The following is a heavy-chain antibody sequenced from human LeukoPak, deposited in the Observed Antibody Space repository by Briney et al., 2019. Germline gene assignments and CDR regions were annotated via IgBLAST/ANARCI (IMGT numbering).Heavy chain of an antibody. CDR3: AREGALTVTKDAFDI. J-gene: IGHJ3*02. V-gene: IGHV3-23*01. D-gene: IGHD4-17*01. CDR1: GITFSSYG. Sequence: GGTLRLSCAASGITFSSYGMNWVRQAPGKGLEWVSSISSTGGTTYYADSVKGRFTISRDNSKDTLYLQMSSLRAEDTAVYYCAREGALTVTKDAFDIWGQGTMVTVSS. CDR2: ISSTGGTT.